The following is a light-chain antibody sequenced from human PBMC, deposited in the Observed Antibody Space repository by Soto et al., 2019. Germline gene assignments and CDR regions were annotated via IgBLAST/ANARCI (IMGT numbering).Light chain of an antibody. J-gene: IGLJ3*02. CDR2: GNS. CDR3: QSYDSSLSGWV. Sequence: QSVLTQPPSVSGAPGQRVTISCTASSSNIGAGYDVHWYQQLPGTVPKLLIYGNSNRPSGVPDRFSGSKSDTSASLAITGLQAEDEADYYCQSYDSSLSGWVFGGGTQLTVL. V-gene: IGLV1-40*01. CDR1: SSNIGAGYD.